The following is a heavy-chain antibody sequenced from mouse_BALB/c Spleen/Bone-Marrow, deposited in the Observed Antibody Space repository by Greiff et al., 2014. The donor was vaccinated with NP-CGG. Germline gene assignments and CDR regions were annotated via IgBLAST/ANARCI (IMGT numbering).Heavy chain of an antibody. CDR1: GYNFKSSY. CDR3: ARDDYGY. Sequence: QVQLQQSGAELVKPGASVKLSCKASGYNFKSSYIHWVKQSPGQGLEWIGWIYPGDGSTKYDEKFKGKTTITADKSSITVYMLLSSLTSEDSSIYLCARDDYGYWGQGTLVTVSA. CDR2: IYPGDGST. V-gene: IGHV1S56*01. J-gene: IGHJ3*01. D-gene: IGHD2-4*01.